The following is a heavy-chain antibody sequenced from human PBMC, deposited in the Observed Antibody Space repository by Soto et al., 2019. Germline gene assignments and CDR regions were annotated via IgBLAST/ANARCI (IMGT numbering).Heavy chain of an antibody. Sequence: QVQLVESGGGVVQPGRSLRLSCAASGFTFSSYGMHWVRQAPGKGLEWVAVIWYDGSNKYYADSVKGRFTISRDNSKNTRYLQMNSLRAEDTAVYYCARVGEAEDVWGQGTTVTVSS. CDR2: IWYDGSNK. CDR1: GFTFSSYG. CDR3: ARVGEAEDV. D-gene: IGHD2-15*01. V-gene: IGHV3-33*01. J-gene: IGHJ6*02.